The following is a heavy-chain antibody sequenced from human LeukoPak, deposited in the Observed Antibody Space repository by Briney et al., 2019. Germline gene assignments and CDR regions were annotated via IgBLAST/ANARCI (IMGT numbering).Heavy chain of an antibody. J-gene: IGHJ3*02. D-gene: IGHD6-13*01. CDR3: ARGNSSWYPPGAFDI. V-gene: IGHV4-31*03. CDR2: IYYSGST. Sequence: SETLSLTCTVSGGSISSGGYYWSWIRQHPGKGLEWIGYIYYSGSTYYNPSLKSRVTISVDTSKNQSSLKLSSVTAADTAVYYCARGNSSWYPPGAFDIWGQGTMVTVSS. CDR1: GGSISSGGYY.